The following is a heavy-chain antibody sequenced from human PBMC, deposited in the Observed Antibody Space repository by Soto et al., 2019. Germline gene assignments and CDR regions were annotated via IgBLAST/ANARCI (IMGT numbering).Heavy chain of an antibody. Sequence: QITLKESGPTLVIPTQTLTLTCTFSGFALTTSGVGVGWIRQPPGKALEWLALIYWDDDKRYNPSLKTRLTFSKDTSKNQVVLTMANMDPVDTATYYCAYRQEHNRNWNSGWFDPWGQGTLVTVSS. CDR3: AYRQEHNRNWNSGWFDP. CDR1: GFALTTSGVG. CDR2: IYWDDDK. V-gene: IGHV2-5*02. D-gene: IGHD1-1*01. J-gene: IGHJ5*02.